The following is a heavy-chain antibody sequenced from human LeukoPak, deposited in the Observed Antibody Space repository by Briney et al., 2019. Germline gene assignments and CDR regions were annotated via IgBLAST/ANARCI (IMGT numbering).Heavy chain of an antibody. V-gene: IGHV1-18*01. D-gene: IGHD3-3*01. CDR3: ARLRFLEWLPTYFDY. Sequence: ASVKVSCKASGYTFNSYGITWVRQAPGQGLEWVGWVLPYNGNTKYAEKLQARVTMATDTSTSTAYMEPRSLRSDDTAVYYCARLRFLEWLPTYFDYWGQGTLVTVSS. J-gene: IGHJ4*02. CDR2: VLPYNGNT. CDR1: GYTFNSYG.